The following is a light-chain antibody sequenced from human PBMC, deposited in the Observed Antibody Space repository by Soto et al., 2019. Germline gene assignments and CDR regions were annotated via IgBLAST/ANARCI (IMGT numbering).Light chain of an antibody. CDR3: QQRSNWRIT. CDR1: QGIKNW. V-gene: IGKV1-12*01. J-gene: IGKJ5*01. CDR2: TGS. Sequence: DIQMTQSPSYVSASVGDRVTITCRASQGIKNWLAWYQQKPGKAPNLLIYTGSSLQSGVPSRFSGSGSGTDFTLTINSLQPEDFAVYYCQQRSNWRITFGQGTRLEIK.